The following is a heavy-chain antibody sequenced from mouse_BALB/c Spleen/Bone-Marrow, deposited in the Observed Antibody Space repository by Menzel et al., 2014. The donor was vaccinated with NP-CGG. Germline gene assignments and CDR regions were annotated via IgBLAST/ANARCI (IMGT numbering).Heavy chain of an antibody. CDR3: ARFPIYYGNYGAMDY. CDR1: GYTFTSYW. CDR2: IAPGSGST. D-gene: IGHD2-1*01. V-gene: IGHV1S41*01. J-gene: IGHJ4*01. Sequence: DLVKPGASVKLSCKASGYTFTSYWINWIKQRPGQGLEWIGRIAPGSGSTYYNEMFKGKATLTVDTSSSTAYIKLSSLSSEDSAVYFCARFPIYYGNYGAMDYWGQGTSVTGSS.